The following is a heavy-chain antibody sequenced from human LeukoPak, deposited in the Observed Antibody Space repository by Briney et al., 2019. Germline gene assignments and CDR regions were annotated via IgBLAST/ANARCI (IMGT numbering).Heavy chain of an antibody. D-gene: IGHD6-19*01. V-gene: IGHV4-59*01. CDR1: GGSINSYY. J-gene: IGHJ4*02. CDR2: IYYSGTT. CDR3: GRDRYSSGWYPGLDY. Sequence: SETLSLTCSVSGGSINSYYWSWIRQPPGKGLEWIGYIYYSGTTNYNPSLKSRLTISLDTSRNELSLKLTSVTAADTAVYYCGRDRYSSGWYPGLDYWGQGILVTVSS.